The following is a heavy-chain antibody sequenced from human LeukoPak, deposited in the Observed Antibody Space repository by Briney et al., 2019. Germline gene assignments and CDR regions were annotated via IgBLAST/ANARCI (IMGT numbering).Heavy chain of an antibody. D-gene: IGHD3-16*01. J-gene: IGHJ4*02. CDR1: GFTFSNYA. CDR2: ISSSSSYT. Sequence: PGGSLRLSCAASGFTFSNYAMSWIRQAPGKGLEWVSYISSSSSYTNYADSVKGRFTISRDNAKNSLYLQMNSLRAEDTAVYYCARVVGGLGTLGDPFDNWGQGTLVTVSS. CDR3: ARVVGGLGTLGDPFDN. V-gene: IGHV3-11*05.